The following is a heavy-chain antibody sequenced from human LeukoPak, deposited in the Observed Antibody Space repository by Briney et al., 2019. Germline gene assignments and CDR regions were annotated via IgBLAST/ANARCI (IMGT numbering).Heavy chain of an antibody. CDR3: AKLAGRAWFGEYDY. Sequence: PGGSLRLSCAASGFTFSSYGMSWVRQAPGKGLEWVSAISGSGGSTYYADSVKGRFTISRDNSKNTLYLQMSSLRAEDTAVYYCAKLAGRAWFGEYDYWGQGTLVTVSS. D-gene: IGHD3-10*01. CDR1: GFTFSSYG. J-gene: IGHJ4*02. CDR2: ISGSGGST. V-gene: IGHV3-23*01.